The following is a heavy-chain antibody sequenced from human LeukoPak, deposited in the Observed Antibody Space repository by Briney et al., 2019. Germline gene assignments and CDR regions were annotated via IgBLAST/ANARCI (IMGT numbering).Heavy chain of an antibody. Sequence: GGSLRLSCAASGFMFRSYGMHWVRQAPGKGLEWVAVLWYDGSNKYYTDSVKGRFTISRGNSNNTLYLQMNSLRVEDTAVYYCARGHVRGYSYGFGYWGQGSLVTVSS. V-gene: IGHV3-33*08. CDR3: ARGHVRGYSYGFGY. CDR1: GFMFRSYG. CDR2: LWYDGSNK. D-gene: IGHD5-18*01. J-gene: IGHJ4*02.